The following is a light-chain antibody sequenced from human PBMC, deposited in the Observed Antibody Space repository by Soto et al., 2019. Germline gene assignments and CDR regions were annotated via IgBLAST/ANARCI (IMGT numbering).Light chain of an antibody. Sequence: EIVMTQSPATLSVSPGERATLSCRASQSVSNNLAWYQQKPGQAPRLLIYGASTRATGIPARFSGSGSGTEFNLTISSLQSEDFAVYYCQQYGSSPLTFGQGTKVDIK. CDR1: QSVSNN. CDR3: QQYGSSPLT. J-gene: IGKJ1*01. CDR2: GAS. V-gene: IGKV3-15*01.